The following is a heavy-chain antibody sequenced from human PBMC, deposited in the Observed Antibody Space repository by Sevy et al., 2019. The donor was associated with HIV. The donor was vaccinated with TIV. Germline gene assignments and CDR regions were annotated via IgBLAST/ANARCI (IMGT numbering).Heavy chain of an antibody. CDR1: GFAFSAYG. CDR2: IRYDGSNE. CDR3: ATRWTPGY. V-gene: IGHV3-30*02. D-gene: IGHD1-1*01. Sequence: GGSLRLSCAASGFAFSAYGMHWVRQAPGKGLEWVQFIRYDGSNEFYADSVRGRFTISRDNSNNTLFLQMNSLRADDTAVYYCATRWTPGYWGQGTLVTVSS. J-gene: IGHJ4*02.